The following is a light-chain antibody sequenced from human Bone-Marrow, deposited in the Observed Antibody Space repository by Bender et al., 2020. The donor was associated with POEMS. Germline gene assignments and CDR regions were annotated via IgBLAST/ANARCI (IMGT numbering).Light chain of an antibody. CDR2: KDN. V-gene: IGLV3-25*03. CDR3: RSADSSGTFRV. Sequence: SYELTQPPSVSVSPGQTARITCSGDALPSQYVYWYQQKPGQAPVMVIYKDNQRPSGIPERFSGSTSGTTVTLTLSGVQAEDEADYFCRSADSSGTFRVFGGGTKLTVL. CDR1: ALPSQY. J-gene: IGLJ3*02.